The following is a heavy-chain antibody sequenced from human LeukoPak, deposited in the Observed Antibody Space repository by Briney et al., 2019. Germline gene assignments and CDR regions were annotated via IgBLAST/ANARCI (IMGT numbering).Heavy chain of an antibody. V-gene: IGHV4-31*03. CDR1: GASISTGGYY. Sequence: SETLSLTCTFSGASISTGGYYWTWLRQPPGEGLEWIGYIYYTGSVDYNPSLKSRLTISLDTSKNQFSLKLNSVTAADTAVYYCAREHTYYFGSQTSTLDVWGQGTAVTVSS. J-gene: IGHJ6*02. D-gene: IGHD3-10*01. CDR2: IYYTGSV. CDR3: AREHTYYFGSQTSTLDV.